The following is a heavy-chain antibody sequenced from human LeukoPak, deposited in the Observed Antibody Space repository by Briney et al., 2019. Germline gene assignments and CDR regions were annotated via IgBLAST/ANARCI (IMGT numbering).Heavy chain of an antibody. V-gene: IGHV4-30-4*08. CDR1: GGSISSGDYY. CDR2: IYYSGST. D-gene: IGHD3-9*01. Sequence: SQTLSLTCTVSGGSISSGDYYWSWIRQPPGKGLEWIGYIYYSGSTYYNPSLKSRVTISVDTSKNQFSLKLSSVTAADTAVYYCARVPLGDILTDWYFDLWGRGTLVTVSS. CDR3: ARVPLGDILTDWYFDL. J-gene: IGHJ2*01.